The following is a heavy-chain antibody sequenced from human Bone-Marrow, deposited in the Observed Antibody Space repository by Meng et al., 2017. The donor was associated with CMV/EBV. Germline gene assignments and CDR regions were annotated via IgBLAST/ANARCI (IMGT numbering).Heavy chain of an antibody. J-gene: IGHJ5*02. CDR2: IYPGDSDT. Sequence: GGSLRLSCKGSGYSFTSYWIGWVRQMPGKGLEWMGIIYPGDSDTRYSPSFQGQVTISADKSISTAYLQWSSLKASDTAMYYCARPLDYLGWFDPWGQGTLVTASS. V-gene: IGHV5-51*01. CDR1: GYSFTSYW. D-gene: IGHD2/OR15-2a*01. CDR3: ARPLDYLGWFDP.